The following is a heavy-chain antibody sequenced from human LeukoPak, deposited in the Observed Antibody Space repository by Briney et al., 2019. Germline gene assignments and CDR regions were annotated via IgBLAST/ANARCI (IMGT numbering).Heavy chain of an antibody. V-gene: IGHV4-34*01. J-gene: IGHJ4*02. Sequence: SETLSLTCGVSGGSFSDYYWSWIRQPPGKGLEWIGEIIHSGATSSSPSLKSRVTISVDPSKNQFSLRLSSVTAADTAVYYCARGRFSVYYFDYWGQGSLVTVSS. D-gene: IGHD3-3*02. CDR3: ARGRFSVYYFDY. CDR2: IIHSGAT. CDR1: GGSFSDYY.